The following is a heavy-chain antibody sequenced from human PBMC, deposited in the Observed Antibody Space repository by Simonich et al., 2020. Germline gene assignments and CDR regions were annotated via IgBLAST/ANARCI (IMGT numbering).Heavy chain of an antibody. CDR1: GYTFTGYY. Sequence: QVQLVQSGAEVKKPGASVKVSCKASGYTFTGYYMHWVRQAPGQGLVWMGRNNPNSGGTNYAQKFQGRVTMTRETSISTAYRELSRLRSDDTAVYYCERFGGVVTNWFDPWGQGTLVTVSS. CDR2: NNPNSGGT. D-gene: IGHD3-3*01. J-gene: IGHJ5*02. CDR3: ERFGGVVTNWFDP. V-gene: IGHV1-2*06.